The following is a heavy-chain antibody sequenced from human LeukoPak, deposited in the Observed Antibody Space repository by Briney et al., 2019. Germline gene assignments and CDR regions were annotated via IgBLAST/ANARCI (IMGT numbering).Heavy chain of an antibody. CDR3: ARTGYSSSYYYYYMDV. J-gene: IGHJ6*03. Sequence: ASVKVSCKASGYTFTGYYMHWVRQAPGQGLEWMGWINPNSGGTNYAQKFQGRVTMTRDTSISTAYMELSRLRSDDTAVYYCARTGYSSSYYYYYMDVWGKGTTVTVSS. CDR2: INPNSGGT. V-gene: IGHV1-2*02. CDR1: GYTFTGYY. D-gene: IGHD6-6*01.